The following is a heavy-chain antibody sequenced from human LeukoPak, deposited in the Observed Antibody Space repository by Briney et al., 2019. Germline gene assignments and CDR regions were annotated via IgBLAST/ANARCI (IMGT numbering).Heavy chain of an antibody. Sequence: GGSLRLSCAASGFTFRNYNMHWVRQPPGKGLEWVAFIRNDGGNKNYADSVKGRFTISRDNSKNTLYLQMDSLRAEDMAVYYCAKDSSGWATDYWGQGTLVTGSS. CDR2: IRNDGGNK. CDR1: GFTFRNYN. V-gene: IGHV3-30*02. D-gene: IGHD6-19*01. J-gene: IGHJ4*02. CDR3: AKDSSGWATDY.